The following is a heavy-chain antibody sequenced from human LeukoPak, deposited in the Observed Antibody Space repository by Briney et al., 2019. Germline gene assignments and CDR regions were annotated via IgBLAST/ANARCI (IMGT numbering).Heavy chain of an antibody. J-gene: IGHJ4*02. CDR1: GGSISSGDYY. CDR2: IYYSGST. V-gene: IGHV4-30-4*01. Sequence: SSQTLSFTCTVSGGSISSGDYYWSWIRQPPGKGLEWIGYIYYSGSTYYNPSLKSRVTISVDTSKNQFSLKLSSVTAADTAVYYCARDSTYYYDSSGYYYVWGQGTLVTVSS. CDR3: ARDSTYYYDSSGYYYV. D-gene: IGHD3-22*01.